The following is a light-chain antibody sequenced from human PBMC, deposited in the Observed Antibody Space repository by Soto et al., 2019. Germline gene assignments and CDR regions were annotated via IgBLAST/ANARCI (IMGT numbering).Light chain of an antibody. CDR2: DAS. J-gene: IGKJ1*01. CDR3: QQYNNYLWT. V-gene: IGKV1-5*01. CDR1: QSISSW. Sequence: DIQMTQSPSTLSGSVGYTVAMTCRASQSISSWLAWYQQKPGKAPNLLIYDASTLESGVPSRFSGSGSGTDFTLTISNLQPDDFATYYCQQYNNYLWTFGQGTKVDIK.